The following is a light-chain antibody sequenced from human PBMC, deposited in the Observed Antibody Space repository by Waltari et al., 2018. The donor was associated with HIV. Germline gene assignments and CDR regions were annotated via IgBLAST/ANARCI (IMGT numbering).Light chain of an antibody. J-gene: IGKJ2*01. V-gene: IGKV3-15*01. CDR2: RAS. CDR3: QQYNDWPRGP. CDR1: QSVSSN. Sequence: EIVLTQSPAPLSVSPGDRATLSCRASQSVSSNLAWYQQKPGQAPRLLIYRASTSTTGIPARFSGSGSGTEFTLTISSLQSEDFAVYYCQQYNDWPRGPFGQGTRLEIK.